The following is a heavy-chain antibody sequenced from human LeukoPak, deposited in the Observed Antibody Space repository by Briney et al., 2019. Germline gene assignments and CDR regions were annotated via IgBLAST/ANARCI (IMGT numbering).Heavy chain of an antibody. Sequence: PGGSLRLSCAASGFTFSSYWMSWVRQAPGKGLEWVANIKQDGSEKYYVDSVKGRFTISRDNAKNPLYLQMNSLRAEDTAVYYCARAHSWWIAVAGLGLIDYWGQGTLVTVSS. CDR2: IKQDGSEK. CDR1: GFTFSSYW. V-gene: IGHV3-7*01. CDR3: ARAHSWWIAVAGLGLIDY. J-gene: IGHJ4*02. D-gene: IGHD6-19*01.